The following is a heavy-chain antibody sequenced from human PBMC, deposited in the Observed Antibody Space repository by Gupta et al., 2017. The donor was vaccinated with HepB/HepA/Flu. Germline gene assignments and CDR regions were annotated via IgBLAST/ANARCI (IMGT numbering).Heavy chain of an antibody. V-gene: IGHV5-51*01. D-gene: IGHD3-22*01. CDR3: ARFYYDSSGPLWRGHGAFDI. J-gene: IGHJ3*02. CDR2: IYPGDSDT. Sequence: EVQLVQSGAEVKKPGESLKISCKGSGYSFTSYWIGWVRQMPGKGLEWMGIIYPGDSDTRYSPSLQGQVTISADKYISTAYLQWSSLKASDTAMYYCARFYYDSSGPLWRGHGAFDIWGQGTMVTVSS. CDR1: GYSFTSYW.